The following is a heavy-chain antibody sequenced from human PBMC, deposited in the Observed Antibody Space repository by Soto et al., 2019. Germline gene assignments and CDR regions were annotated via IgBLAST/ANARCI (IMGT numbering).Heavy chain of an antibody. Sequence: SETLSLTCAVYGGSFSGYYWSWIRQPPGKGLEWIGEINHHSGSTNYNPSLKSRVTISVDMSKNQFSLNLNSVTAADAAVYYCARGRYCTSTTCYTPRFDPWGQGTLVTVSS. CDR2: INHHSGST. V-gene: IGHV4-34*01. CDR1: GGSFSGYY. CDR3: ARGRYCTSTTCYTPRFDP. J-gene: IGHJ5*02. D-gene: IGHD2-2*02.